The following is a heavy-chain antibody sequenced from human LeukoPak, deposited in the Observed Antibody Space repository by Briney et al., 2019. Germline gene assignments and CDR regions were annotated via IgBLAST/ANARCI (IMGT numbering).Heavy chain of an antibody. V-gene: IGHV4-39*01. J-gene: IGHJ4*02. CDR3: ARLYTEYFDY. Sequence: SETLSLTCTVSGGSISSYYWGWIRQPPGKGLEWIGSIYYSGSTYYNPSLKSRVTISVDTSKNQFSLKLSSVTAADTAVYYCARLYTEYFDYWGQGTLVTVSS. CDR2: IYYSGST. CDR1: GGSISSYY. D-gene: IGHD3-16*01.